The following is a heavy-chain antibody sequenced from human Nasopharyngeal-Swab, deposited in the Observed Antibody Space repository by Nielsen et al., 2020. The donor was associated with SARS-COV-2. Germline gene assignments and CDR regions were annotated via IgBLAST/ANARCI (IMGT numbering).Heavy chain of an antibody. Sequence: ASVQVSCKVSGYTLTELSMHWVRQAPGKGLEWVGGFDPEDGETIYAQKFQGRVTMTEDTSTDTAYMELSSLTSEDTAVYYCARGEPVLRYFDWLPYYFDYWGQGALVTVSS. CDR3: ARGEPVLRYFDWLPYYFDY. J-gene: IGHJ4*02. V-gene: IGHV1-24*01. D-gene: IGHD3-9*01. CDR2: FDPEDGET. CDR1: GYTLTELS.